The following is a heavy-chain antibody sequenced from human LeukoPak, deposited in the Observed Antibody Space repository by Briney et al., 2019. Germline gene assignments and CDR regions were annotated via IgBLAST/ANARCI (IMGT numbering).Heavy chain of an antibody. J-gene: IGHJ4*02. Sequence: TSYAIHSVREAPRQGLEWMGVINLTVGSASSAQKFQRRVTMTRDMSTSTVYMELSSLRSEDTAVYCCARDESAARPDESYLDFWRQRTLVTVSS. CDR3: ARDESAARPDESYLDF. CDR1: TSYA. V-gene: IGHV1-46*01. CDR2: INLTVGSA. D-gene: IGHD6-13*01.